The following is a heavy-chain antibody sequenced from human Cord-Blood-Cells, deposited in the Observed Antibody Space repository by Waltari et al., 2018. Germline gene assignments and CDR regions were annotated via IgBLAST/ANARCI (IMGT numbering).Heavy chain of an antibody. CDR2: IYYSGST. D-gene: IGHD3-22*01. V-gene: IGHV4-31*03. Sequence: QVQLQESGPGLVKPSQTLSLTCPVPGGSISSGGYSLRWLRQHPGKGLEWIGYIYYSGSTYYNPSLKSRVTITVDTSKNQFSLKLSSVTAADTAVYYCARGYYYDSSGYDYWGQGTLVTVSS. J-gene: IGHJ4*02. CDR3: ARGYYYDSSGYDY. CDR1: GGSISSGGYS.